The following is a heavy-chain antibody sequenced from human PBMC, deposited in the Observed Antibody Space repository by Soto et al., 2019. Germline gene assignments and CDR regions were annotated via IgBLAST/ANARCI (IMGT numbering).Heavy chain of an antibody. CDR1: NGSLSSNY. V-gene: IGHV4-59*01. CDR3: ARYFMVPVDFFDY. Sequence: SETLSLTCTVSNGSLSSNYWSWIRQSPGKGLEWIGNIYYSGSTNYNPSLKSRVTMSVDTSKNQFTLKLSSVTAADTGVYFCARYFMVPVDFFDYWGQGTPVTVSS. CDR2: IYYSGST. D-gene: IGHD3-10*01. J-gene: IGHJ4*02.